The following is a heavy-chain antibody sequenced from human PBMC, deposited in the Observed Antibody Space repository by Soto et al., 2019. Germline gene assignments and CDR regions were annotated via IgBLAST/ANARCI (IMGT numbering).Heavy chain of an antibody. CDR1: CYTFTTYG. CDR2: ISAYNGNT. Sequence: ASVKVSCKASCYTFTTYGFNWVRRAPGQGLEWMGWISAYNGNTNYAQKLQGRVTMTTDTSTSTAYMELRSLRSADTAVYYCAKTMAVDGALGCINSWGRGTLVTVSS. J-gene: IGHJ1*01. CDR3: AKTMAVDGALGCINS. D-gene: IGHD6-19*01. V-gene: IGHV1-18*01.